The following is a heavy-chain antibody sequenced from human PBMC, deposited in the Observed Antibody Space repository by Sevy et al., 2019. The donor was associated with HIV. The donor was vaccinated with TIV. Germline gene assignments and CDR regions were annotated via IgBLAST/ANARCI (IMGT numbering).Heavy chain of an antibody. CDR3: VSLFLSYRSGWSYFDY. Sequence: GGSLRLSCAISGFTVNDKYIIWVRQAPGKGLEWVSVIFRNGSTYNADSAKGRFTISRDNSKNTVDLQMNSVRAEDTAVYYCVSLFLSYRSGWSYFDYWGQGTLVTVSS. D-gene: IGHD6-19*01. V-gene: IGHV3-66*02. CDR1: GFTVNDKY. J-gene: IGHJ4*02. CDR2: IFRNGST.